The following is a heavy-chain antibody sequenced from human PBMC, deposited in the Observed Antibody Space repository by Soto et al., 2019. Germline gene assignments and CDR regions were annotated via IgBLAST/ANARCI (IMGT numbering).Heavy chain of an antibody. Sequence: QVPLVQSGAEVKRPGASVKVSCKASGYMFRSYGISWVRQAPGQGLEWMGWFSAFNGNTNYPQNLQGRVTMTTDTSTSTAYMELRTLRSDDSAMYYCARDGGYGAGSYFDYWGQGTLVTVSS. V-gene: IGHV1-18*01. CDR1: GYMFRSYG. CDR3: ARDGGYGAGSYFDY. J-gene: IGHJ4*02. D-gene: IGHD3-10*01. CDR2: FSAFNGNT.